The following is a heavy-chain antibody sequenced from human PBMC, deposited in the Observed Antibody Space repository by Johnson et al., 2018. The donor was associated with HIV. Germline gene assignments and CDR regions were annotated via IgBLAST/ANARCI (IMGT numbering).Heavy chain of an antibody. CDR3: AKDCGDYGANLGALDV. Sequence: VQLVESGGGLVQPGGSLRLSCAASGFTFDDYGMSWVRQAPGKGLEWVANIKQDGSEKYYVDSVKGRFTISRDNAKNSLYLQMNSLRAEDTAVYYCAKDCGDYGANLGALDVWGQGTMFTVSS. D-gene: IGHD4-17*01. V-gene: IGHV3-7*01. J-gene: IGHJ3*01. CDR1: GFTFDDYG. CDR2: IKQDGSEK.